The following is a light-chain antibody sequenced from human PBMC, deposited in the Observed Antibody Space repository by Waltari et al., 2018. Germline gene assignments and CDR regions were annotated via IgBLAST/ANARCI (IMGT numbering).Light chain of an antibody. CDR3: ATWDDTLNGLYV. CDR1: RSNIAPNT. J-gene: IGLJ1*01. CDR2: SDS. V-gene: IGLV1-44*01. Sequence: HSVLAQSPSATGTPGPRVTISCSVSRSNIAPNTVNWYQQRLPVPAPKLLIYSDSQRPSGVPDRFSGSKSGTSASLAISGLQSEDEGDYYCATWDDTLNGLYVFGSGTKVTVL.